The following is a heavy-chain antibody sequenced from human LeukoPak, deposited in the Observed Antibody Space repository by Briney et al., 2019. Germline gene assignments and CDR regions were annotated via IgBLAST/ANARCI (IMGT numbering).Heavy chain of an antibody. V-gene: IGHV3-21*01. D-gene: IGHD2-21*02. CDR1: GFTFSSYS. CDR2: ISSSSSYI. Sequence: GGSLRLSCAASGFTFSSYSMNWVRQAPGKGLEWVSSISSSSSYIYYADSVKGRFTISRDNAKNSLYLQMNSLRAEDTAVYYCAKIAAAYCGGDCYSGAYYFDYWGQGTLVTASS. CDR3: AKIAAAYCGGDCYSGAYYFDY. J-gene: IGHJ4*02.